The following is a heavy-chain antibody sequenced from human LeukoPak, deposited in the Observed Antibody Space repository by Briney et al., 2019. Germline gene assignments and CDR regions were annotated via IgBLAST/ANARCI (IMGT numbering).Heavy chain of an antibody. CDR1: GYTFINFP. D-gene: IGHD3-3*01. V-gene: IGHV1-8*01. Sequence: ASVKVSCKASGYTFINFPLSWVRQAPGQGPEWVGWIYPNNSTRGYAKSFQGRVLMTRDTSISTAYMELRSLKSEDTAVYYCAREERFLEWFAWFDPWGQGTLVTVSS. CDR3: AREERFLEWFAWFDP. CDR2: IYPNNSTR. J-gene: IGHJ5*02.